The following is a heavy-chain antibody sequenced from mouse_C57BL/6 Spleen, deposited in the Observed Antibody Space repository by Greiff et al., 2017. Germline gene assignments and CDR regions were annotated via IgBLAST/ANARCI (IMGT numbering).Heavy chain of an antibody. Sequence: VQLKESVAELVRPGASVKLSCTASGFNIKNTYMHWVKQRPEQGLEWIGRIDPANGNTKYAPKFQGKATITADTSSNTAYLQLSSLTSEDTAIYYCARPLYGNYEDAMDYWGQGTSVTVSS. V-gene: IGHV14-3*01. CDR2: IDPANGNT. CDR1: GFNIKNTY. D-gene: IGHD2-1*01. J-gene: IGHJ4*01. CDR3: ARPLYGNYEDAMDY.